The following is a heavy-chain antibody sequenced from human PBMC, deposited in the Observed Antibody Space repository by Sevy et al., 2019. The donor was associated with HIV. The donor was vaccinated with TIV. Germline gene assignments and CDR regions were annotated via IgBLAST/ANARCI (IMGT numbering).Heavy chain of an antibody. D-gene: IGHD6-19*01. CDR2: INHSGST. V-gene: IGHV4-34*01. CDR3: ARGRDRGIAVAGPFDY. J-gene: IGHJ4*02. Sequence: SETLSLTCAVYGGSFSGYYWSWIRQPPGKGLEWIGEINHSGSTNYNPSLKSRVTISVDTSKNQFSLKLSSVTAADTAVSYCARGRDRGIAVAGPFDYWGQGTLVTVSS. CDR1: GGSFSGYY.